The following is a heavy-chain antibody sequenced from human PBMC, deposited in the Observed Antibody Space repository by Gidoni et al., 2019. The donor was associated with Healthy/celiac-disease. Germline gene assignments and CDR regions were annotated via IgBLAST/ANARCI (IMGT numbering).Heavy chain of an antibody. J-gene: IGHJ4*02. CDR2: IYYSGST. CDR3: ATPLGIRGGFDY. CDR1: GGSISSSSYY. Sequence: QLQLQESGPGLVKPSETLSLTGTVSGGSISSSSYYWGWIRQPPGKGLEWIGSIYYSGSTYYNPSLKSRVTISVDTSKNQFSLKLSSVTAADTAVYYCATPLGIRGGFDYWGQGTLVTVSS. D-gene: IGHD1-1*01. V-gene: IGHV4-39*07.